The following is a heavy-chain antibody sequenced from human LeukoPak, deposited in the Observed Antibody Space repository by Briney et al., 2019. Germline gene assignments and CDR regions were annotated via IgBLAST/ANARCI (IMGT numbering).Heavy chain of an antibody. Sequence: SLSLSCTPSVVTFSSYAISWGRQAPGQGLGWRGGIIPIVGTANYTQNFQGRVTFTTDESTTTTYMQLSSLRSEDTGVYYCARDGASVGLVGANLFLDYWGQGTLVTVSS. CDR3: ARDGASVGLVGANLFLDY. CDR1: VVTFSSYA. V-gene: IGHV1-69*05. J-gene: IGHJ4*02. D-gene: IGHD1-26*01. CDR2: IIPIVGTA.